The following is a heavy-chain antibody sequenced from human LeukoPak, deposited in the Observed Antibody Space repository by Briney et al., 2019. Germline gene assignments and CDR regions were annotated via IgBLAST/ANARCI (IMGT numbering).Heavy chain of an antibody. CDR3: SRSLDY. CDR2: INQDGSEG. J-gene: IGHJ4*02. Sequence: PGGSLRLSCAASGFSFSDYWMDWVRQSPGKGMEWVANINQDGSEGYYADSVKGRFTISRDNAKNSLYLQMNKLRAEDKAVYYRSRSLDYWGQGALVTVSS. CDR1: GFSFSDYW. V-gene: IGHV3-7*01.